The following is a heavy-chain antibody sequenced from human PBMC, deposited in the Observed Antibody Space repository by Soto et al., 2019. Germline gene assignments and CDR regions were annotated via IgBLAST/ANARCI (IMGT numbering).Heavy chain of an antibody. J-gene: IGHJ6*02. CDR2: IIPIFGTA. CDR1: GGTFSSYA. CDR3: ASRIVLMVYASKYYGMDV. V-gene: IGHV1-69*13. Sequence: ASVKVSCKASGGTFSSYAISWVRQAPGQGLEWMGGIIPIFGTANYAQKFQGGVTITADESTSTAYMELSSLRSEDTAVYYCASRIVLMVYASKYYGMDVWGQGTTVTVSS. D-gene: IGHD2-8*01.